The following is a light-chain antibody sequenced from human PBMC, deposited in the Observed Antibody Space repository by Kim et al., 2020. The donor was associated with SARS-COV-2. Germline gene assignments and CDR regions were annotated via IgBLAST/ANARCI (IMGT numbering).Light chain of an antibody. CDR1: QSVSSN. CDR2: GAS. Sequence: ILLTHSPATLYVSPGETATLSCSASQSVSSNLAWYQQKPGQAPRLFMYGASTRATGIPARFSGSGSGTEFTLTISSLQSEDSAVYYCQEYNNWFTLGGGNEVDI. V-gene: IGKV3-15*01. J-gene: IGKJ4*01. CDR3: QEYNNWFT.